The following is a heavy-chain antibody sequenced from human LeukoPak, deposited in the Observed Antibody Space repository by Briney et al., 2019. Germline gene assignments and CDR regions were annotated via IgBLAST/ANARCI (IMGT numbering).Heavy chain of an antibody. V-gene: IGHV3-48*03. CDR3: ARGVRYYVWRSYRPDPVDY. J-gene: IGHJ4*02. CDR2: IDSRDDTI. D-gene: IGHD3-16*02. Sequence: PGGSLRLSCDASGFNFNTYTMYWVRQAPGKGLEWVSYIDSRDDTIYYADSVKGRFTIFRDNSKNSLYLQMNGLRAEDTAVYYGARGVRYYVWRSYRPDPVDYWGQGTLVTVSS. CDR1: GFNFNTYT.